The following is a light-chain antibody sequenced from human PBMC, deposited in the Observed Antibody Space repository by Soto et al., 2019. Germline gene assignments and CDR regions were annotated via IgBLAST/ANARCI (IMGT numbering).Light chain of an antibody. V-gene: IGKV3-20*01. Sequence: EIALTQSPGTLSLSPGERATLSCRASQSVSSTYFAWYQQKPGQSPRLLIYGASSRATGIPDRFSGSGSGTDFTLTISRLEPEDFAVYYCQQYSSSPPLTFGGGTKVDIK. CDR3: QQYSSSPPLT. CDR2: GAS. CDR1: QSVSSTY. J-gene: IGKJ4*01.